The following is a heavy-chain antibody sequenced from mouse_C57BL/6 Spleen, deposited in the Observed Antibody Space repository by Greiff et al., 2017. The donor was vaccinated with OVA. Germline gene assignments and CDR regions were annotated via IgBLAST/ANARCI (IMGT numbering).Heavy chain of an antibody. Sequence: EVKVVESGGGLVKPGGSLKLSCAASGFTFSDYGMHWVRQAPEKGLEWVAYISSGSSTIYYADTVKGRFTISRDNAKNTLFLQMTSLRSEDTAMYYCARRSYGSYFDYWGQGTTLTVSS. CDR2: ISSGSSTI. V-gene: IGHV5-17*01. CDR1: GFTFSDYG. CDR3: ARRSYGSYFDY. J-gene: IGHJ2*01. D-gene: IGHD3-3*01.